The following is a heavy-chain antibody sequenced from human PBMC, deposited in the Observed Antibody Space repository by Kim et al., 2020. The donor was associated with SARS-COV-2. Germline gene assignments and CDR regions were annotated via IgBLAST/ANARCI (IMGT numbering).Heavy chain of an antibody. CDR1: GYSFTSYW. J-gene: IGHJ6*02. Sequence: GESLKISCKGSGYSFTSYWIGWVRQMPGKGLEWMGIIYPGDSDTRYSPSFQGQVTISADKSISTAYLQWSSLKASDTAMYYCAGTLTGTRASYYYGMDVWGQGTTVTVSS. V-gene: IGHV5-51*01. CDR3: AGTLTGTRASYYYGMDV. D-gene: IGHD1-7*01. CDR2: IYPGDSDT.